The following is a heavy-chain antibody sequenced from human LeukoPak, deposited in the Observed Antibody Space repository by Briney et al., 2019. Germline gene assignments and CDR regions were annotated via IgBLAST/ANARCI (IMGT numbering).Heavy chain of an antibody. CDR3: AKVFEVRGARRPKDY. Sequence: GRSLRLSCAASGFTFSDYGMHWVRQAPGRGLEWVALISYDGGNKFYADSVRDRFTISRDNSKNTLFLQMNSLRIEDTAVYYCAKVFEVRGARRPKDYWGQGTLVIVSS. J-gene: IGHJ4*02. D-gene: IGHD3-10*01. V-gene: IGHV3-30*18. CDR2: ISYDGGNK. CDR1: GFTFSDYG.